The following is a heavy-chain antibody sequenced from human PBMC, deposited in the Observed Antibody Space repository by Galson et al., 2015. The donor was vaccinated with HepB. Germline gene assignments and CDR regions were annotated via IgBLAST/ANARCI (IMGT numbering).Heavy chain of an antibody. V-gene: IGHV3-30*18. Sequence: SLRLSCAASGFAFSSYAMHWVREAPGKGLEWVAGTAYNGNREYYGDSVRGRFTIARDNSKNTLYLEIKSLRAEDTAVYYCAKDQGSYDFSYYGMDAWGQGTTVSVSS. CDR2: TAYNGNRE. J-gene: IGHJ6*02. CDR1: GFAFSSYA. D-gene: IGHD5-12*01. CDR3: AKDQGSYDFSYYGMDA.